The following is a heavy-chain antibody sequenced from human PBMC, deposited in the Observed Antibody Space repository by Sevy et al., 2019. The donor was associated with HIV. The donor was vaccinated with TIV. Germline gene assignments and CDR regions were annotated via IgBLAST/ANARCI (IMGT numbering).Heavy chain of an antibody. CDR1: GFTFDDYA. CDR2: ISWNSGSI. J-gene: IGHJ3*01. CDR3: AKDGGLGYCSGGSCYSEGSS. V-gene: IGHV3-9*01. D-gene: IGHD2-15*01. Sequence: GGSLRLSCAASGFTFDDYAMHWVRQAPGKGLEWVSGISWNSGSIGYADSVKGRFTISRDNAKNSLYLLMNSLRAEDTALYYCAKDGGLGYCSGGSCYSEGSSWGQGTMVTVSS.